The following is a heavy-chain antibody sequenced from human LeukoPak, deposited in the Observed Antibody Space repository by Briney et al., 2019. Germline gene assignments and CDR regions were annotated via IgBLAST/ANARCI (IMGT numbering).Heavy chain of an antibody. CDR2: ISSRSSYI. J-gene: IGHJ4*02. CDR1: GFTFSSYA. D-gene: IGHD1-1*01. V-gene: IGHV3-21*01. CDR3: ARDAPPGLELDY. Sequence: PGGSLRLSCAASGFTFSSYAMHWVRQAPQKGLEWVSSISSRSSYIYYADSMKGRFTISRDNAKKSLYLQMSSLRAEDTAVYYCARDAPPGLELDYWGQGTLVIVSS.